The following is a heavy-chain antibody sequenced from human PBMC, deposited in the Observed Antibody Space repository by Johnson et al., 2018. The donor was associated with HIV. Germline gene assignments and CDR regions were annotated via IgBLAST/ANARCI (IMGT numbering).Heavy chain of an antibody. CDR1: GFTVSSNY. CDR3: ARVDYDSSGYYLYAFDI. D-gene: IGHD3-22*01. CDR2: VKQDGSEK. Sequence: VQVVESGGGLVQPGGSLRLSCAASGFTVSSNYMSWVRQAPGKGLEWVANVKQDGSEKYYVDSVKGRFTISRDNAKNSLYLQMNSLRAEDTALYYCARVDYDSSGYYLYAFDIWGQGTMVTVSS. J-gene: IGHJ3*02. V-gene: IGHV3-7*05.